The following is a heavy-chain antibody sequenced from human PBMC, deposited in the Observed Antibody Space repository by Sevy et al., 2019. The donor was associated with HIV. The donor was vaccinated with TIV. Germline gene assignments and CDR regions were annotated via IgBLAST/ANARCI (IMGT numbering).Heavy chain of an antibody. CDR3: ARGKVLFDH. Sequence: SETLSLTCTVSGGSFNDFYWSWIRQSPGRGLEWIGYIYYNGTTNSNPSRRRRVTISAQTSKSQISLRLNSVTAADTAVYYCARGKVLFDHWGQGIVVTVSS. CDR1: GGSFNDFY. V-gene: IGHV4-59*01. CDR2: IYYNGTT. J-gene: IGHJ4*02. D-gene: IGHD3-10*01.